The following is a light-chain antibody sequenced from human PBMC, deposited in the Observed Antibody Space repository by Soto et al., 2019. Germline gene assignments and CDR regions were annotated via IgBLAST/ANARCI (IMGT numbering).Light chain of an antibody. J-gene: IGKJ4*01. V-gene: IGKV1-5*03. CDR2: KAS. CDR3: QQYNTYPLT. CDR1: QSISTW. Sequence: DIQMTQSPSTLSASVGDRVTITCRASQSISTWLAWYQQKPGKAPKLLIYKASSLEAGVPSRFSGSGSRTEFNITISSLQPDDFATYYCQQYNTYPLTFGGGTTVEIK.